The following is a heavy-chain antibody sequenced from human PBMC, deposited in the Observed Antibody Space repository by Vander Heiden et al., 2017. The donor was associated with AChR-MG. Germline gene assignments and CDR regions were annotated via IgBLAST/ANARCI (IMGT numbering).Heavy chain of an antibody. V-gene: IGHV3-15*01. Sequence: EVQLVESGGGLVKPGGSLRLSCAASGFTFTDAWMNWVRQAPGKGLEWVGRIKSEADGGTTDYAAPVKGRFTISRDDSKNTLYLQMTSLKTEDTAVYYCITDGLTTWALTLFWGQGTLVTVSS. J-gene: IGHJ4*02. CDR1: GFTFTDAW. CDR2: IKSEADGGTT. D-gene: IGHD1-26*01. CDR3: ITDGLTTWALTLF.